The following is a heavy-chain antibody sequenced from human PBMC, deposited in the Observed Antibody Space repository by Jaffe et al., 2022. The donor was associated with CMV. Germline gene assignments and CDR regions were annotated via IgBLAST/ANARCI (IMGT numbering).Heavy chain of an antibody. V-gene: IGHV3-49*05. CDR3: TRAWGSSSVGPAFDY. CDR2: IRSKAYGGTT. CDR1: GFTFGDYA. J-gene: IGHJ4*02. D-gene: IGHD6-6*01. Sequence: EVQLVESGGGLVKPGRSLRLSCTASGFTFGDYAMSWFRQAPGKGLEWVGFIRSKAYGGTTEYAASVKGRFTISRDDSKSIAYLQMNSLKTEDTAVYYCTRAWGSSSVGPAFDYWGQGTLVTVSS.